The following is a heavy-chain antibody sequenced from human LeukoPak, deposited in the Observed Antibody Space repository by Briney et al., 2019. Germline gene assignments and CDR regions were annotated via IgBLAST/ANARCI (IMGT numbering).Heavy chain of an antibody. J-gene: IGHJ6*02. CDR3: ARDLGQWLDFYYYGMDV. CDR1: GYTFTGYY. D-gene: IGHD6-19*01. V-gene: IGHV1-2*02. Sequence: ASVTVSCTASGYTFTGYYMHWVRQAPGQGLEWMGWINPNSGGTNYAQKFQGRVTMTRDTSISTAYMELSRLRSDDTAVYYCARDLGQWLDFYYYGMDVWGQGTTVTVSS. CDR2: INPNSGGT.